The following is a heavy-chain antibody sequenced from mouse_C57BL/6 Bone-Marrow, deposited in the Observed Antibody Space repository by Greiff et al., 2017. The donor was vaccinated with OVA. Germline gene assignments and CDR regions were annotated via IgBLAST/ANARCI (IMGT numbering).Heavy chain of an antibody. CDR1: GFTFSSYA. CDR2: ISDGGSYT. Sequence: EVKLVESGGGLVKPGGSLKLSCAASGFTFSSYAMSWVRQTPEKRLEWVATISDGGSYTYYPDNVKGRFTISRDNAKNNLYLQMSHLKSEDTAMYYCARGGITTVVATLTRPTWGQGTTLTVSS. D-gene: IGHD1-1*01. J-gene: IGHJ2*01. CDR3: ARGGITTVVATLTRPT. V-gene: IGHV5-4*03.